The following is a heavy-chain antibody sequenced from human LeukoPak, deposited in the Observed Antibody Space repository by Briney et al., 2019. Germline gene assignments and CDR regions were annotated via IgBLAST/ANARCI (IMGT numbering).Heavy chain of an antibody. CDR2: VYFSGST. Sequence: SETLSLTCSVSGASISSRDHYWAWIRQPPGKGLEWIGSVYFSGSTYYKAPLKSRLTISVDTSKNQFSLTLKSVTAADTSVYYCARGVEMWSYFDSWDQGTPVIVS. CDR3: ARGVEMWSYFDS. D-gene: IGHD2-21*01. CDR1: GASISSRDHY. J-gene: IGHJ4*02. V-gene: IGHV4-39*01.